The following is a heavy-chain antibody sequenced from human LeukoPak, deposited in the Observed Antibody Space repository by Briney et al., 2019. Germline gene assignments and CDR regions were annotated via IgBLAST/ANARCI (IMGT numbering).Heavy chain of an antibody. CDR2: MTRSSAI. J-gene: IGHJ3*02. D-gene: IGHD3-10*02. Sequence: GGSLRLSCAASGFTFSSYSMNWVRQAPWKGLEWVATMTRSSAIFYADSVKGRFTISRDNARNSVYLQMNSLRDDDTAVYSCARAQTMFWEFDGFDIWGRGTKVTVSS. CDR1: GFTFSSYS. V-gene: IGHV3-69-1*01. CDR3: ARAQTMFWEFDGFDI.